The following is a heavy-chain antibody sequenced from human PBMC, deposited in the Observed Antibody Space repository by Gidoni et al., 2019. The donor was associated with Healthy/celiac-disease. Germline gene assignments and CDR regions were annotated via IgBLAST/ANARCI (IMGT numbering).Heavy chain of an antibody. Sequence: EVQLLESGGGLVQPGGSLRLSCAASGFTFSSYAMSWVRQAPGKGREWVSAISGSGGSTYYADSVKGRFTISRDNSKNTLYLQMNSLRAEDTAVYYCASGRDGYNYYYYGMDVWGQGTTVTVSS. V-gene: IGHV3-23*01. J-gene: IGHJ6*02. CDR2: ISGSGGST. CDR3: ASGRDGYNYYYYGMDV. CDR1: GFTFSSYA. D-gene: IGHD5-12*01.